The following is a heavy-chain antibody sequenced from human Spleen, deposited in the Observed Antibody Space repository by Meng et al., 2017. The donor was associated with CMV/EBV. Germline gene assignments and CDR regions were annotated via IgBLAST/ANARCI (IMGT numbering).Heavy chain of an antibody. CDR1: GFTFSSYS. J-gene: IGHJ4*02. D-gene: IGHD5-12*01. CDR3: ARDRYSGYFYDY. CDR2: ISSSSSYI. V-gene: IGHV3-21*01. Sequence: GGSLRLSCAASGFTFSSYSMNWVRQAPGKGLEWVSSISSSSSYIYYADSVKGRFTISRDNAKNSLYLQMNSLRAEDTAVYYCARDRYSGYFYDYWGQGTLVTVSS.